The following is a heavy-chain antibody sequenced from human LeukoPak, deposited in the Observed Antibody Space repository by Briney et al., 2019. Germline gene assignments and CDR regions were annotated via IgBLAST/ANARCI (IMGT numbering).Heavy chain of an antibody. J-gene: IGHJ4*02. CDR2: IYHSGST. V-gene: IGHV4-38-2*02. CDR1: GYSISSGYY. CDR3: ARESSGYPGAY. D-gene: IGHD3-22*01. Sequence: PSETLSLTCTVSGYSISSGYYWGWIRQPPGKGLEWIGSIYHSGSTYYNPSLKSRVTISVDTSKNQFSLKLSSVTAADTAVYYCARESSGYPGAYWGQGTLVTVSS.